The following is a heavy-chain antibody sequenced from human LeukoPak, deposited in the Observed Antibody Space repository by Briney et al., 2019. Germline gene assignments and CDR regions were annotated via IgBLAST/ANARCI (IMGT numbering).Heavy chain of an antibody. D-gene: IGHD3-3*01. CDR2: INSDGRST. CDR3: ARAYYDFWSGYYGEPYYFDY. V-gene: IGHV3-74*01. CDR1: GFTFSSYW. J-gene: IGHJ4*02. Sequence: GGSLRLSCAASGFTFSSYWMHWVRQAPGKGLVWVSRINSDGRSTSYADSVKGRFTISRDNAKNTLYLQMNSLRAEDTAVYYCARAYYDFWSGYYGEPYYFDYWGQGTLVTVSS.